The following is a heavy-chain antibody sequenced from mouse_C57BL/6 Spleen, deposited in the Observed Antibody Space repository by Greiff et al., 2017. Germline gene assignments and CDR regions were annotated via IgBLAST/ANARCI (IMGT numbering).Heavy chain of an antibody. V-gene: IGHV1-42*01. J-gene: IGHJ3*01. CDR2: INPSTGGT. D-gene: IGHD2-2*01. CDR3: ARGYGFAY. Sequence: VQLQQSGPELVKPGASVKISCKASGYSFTGYYMNWVKQSPEKSLEWIGEINPSTGGTTYTQKFKAKATLTVDKSSSTAYMQIKSLTSEDSAVYYCARGYGFAYWGQGTLVTVSA. CDR1: GYSFTGYY.